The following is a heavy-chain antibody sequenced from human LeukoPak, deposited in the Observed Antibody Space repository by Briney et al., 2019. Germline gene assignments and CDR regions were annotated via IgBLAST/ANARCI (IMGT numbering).Heavy chain of an antibody. D-gene: IGHD6-13*01. CDR2: FEPEDGET. CDR3: ARVHPGIWFYP. CDR1: EYTLTELS. J-gene: IGHJ5*02. Sequence: ASETVSCTVSEYTLTELSMYWVRHAPGDGLEWMGGFEPEDGETIYAQKFQGRVTMTEDTSTDTAYMELRSLRSDDTAVYYGARVHPGIWFYPWGQGTLVTVSS. V-gene: IGHV1-24*01.